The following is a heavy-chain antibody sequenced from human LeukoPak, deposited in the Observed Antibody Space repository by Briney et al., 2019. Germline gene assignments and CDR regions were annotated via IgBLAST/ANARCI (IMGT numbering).Heavy chain of an antibody. J-gene: IGHJ4*02. CDR1: GGTFSSYS. CDR3: ARDIRITMVRGVRIDY. Sequence: GASVTVSCKASGGTFSSYSISWVRQAPGQGLEWMGWVSAYNGNTNYAQKLQGRVTMTTDTSTSTAYMELRSLRSDDTAVYYCARDIRITMVRGVRIDYWGQGTLVTVSS. CDR2: VSAYNGNT. D-gene: IGHD3-10*01. V-gene: IGHV1-18*01.